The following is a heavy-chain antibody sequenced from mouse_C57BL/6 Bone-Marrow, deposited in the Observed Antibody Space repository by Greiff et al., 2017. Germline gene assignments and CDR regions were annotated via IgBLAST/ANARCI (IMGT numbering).Heavy chain of an antibody. D-gene: IGHD1-1*01. CDR2: IDPENGDT. CDR3: TSTTVVGNFDY. V-gene: IGHV14-4*01. CDR1: GFNIKDDY. Sequence: EVKLQESGAELVRPGASVKLSCTASGFNIKDDYMHWVKQRPEQGLEWIGWIDPENGDTEYASKFQGKATITADTSSNTAYLQLSSLTSEDTAVYYCTSTTVVGNFDYWGQGTTLTVSS. J-gene: IGHJ2*01.